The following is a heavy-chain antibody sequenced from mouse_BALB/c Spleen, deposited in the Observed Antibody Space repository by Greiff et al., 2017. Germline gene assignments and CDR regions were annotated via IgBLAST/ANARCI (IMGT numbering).Heavy chain of an antibody. J-gene: IGHJ2*01. CDR1: GYAFSSYW. CDR2: IYPGDGDT. V-gene: IGHV1-80*01. CDR3: ARKGNRYFDY. D-gene: IGHD2-1*01. Sequence: VKLQESGAELVRPGSSVKISCKASGYAFSSYWMNWVKQRPGQGLEWIGQIYPGDGDTNYNGKFKGKATLTADKSSSTAYMQLSSLTSEDSAVYFCARKGNRYFDYWGQGTTLTVSS.